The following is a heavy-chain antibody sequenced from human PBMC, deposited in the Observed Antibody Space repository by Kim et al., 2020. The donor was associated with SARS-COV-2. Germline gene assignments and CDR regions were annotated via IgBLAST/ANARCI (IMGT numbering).Heavy chain of an antibody. CDR3: GRVDTPMVPPSY. J-gene: IGHJ4*02. CDR2: INPNSGYT. CDR1: GYTFISYL. Sequence: ASVKVSCKASGYTFISYLMHWVRQAPGQGLEWMGIINPNSGYTTYAQKFQGRVTMTRDTSTSTVYMELTSLRSEDTAVYYCGRVDTPMVPPSYWGQGTLVTVSS. D-gene: IGHD5-18*01. V-gene: IGHV1-46*01.